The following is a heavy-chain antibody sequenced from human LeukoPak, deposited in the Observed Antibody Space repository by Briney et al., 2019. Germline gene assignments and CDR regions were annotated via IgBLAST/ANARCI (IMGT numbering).Heavy chain of an antibody. CDR1: GFSISSYE. V-gene: IGHV3-48*03. CDR2: ISSSGGTI. D-gene: IGHD3-22*01. CDR3: AREFTSDSSGYDAFHI. Sequence: GGSLRLSCTASGFSISSYEMDWVRQAPGKGLEWVSYISSSGGTIFYADSVKGRFTISRDNAKNSIYLQMSSLRAEDTAVYYCAREFTSDSSGYDAFHIWGQGTPVTVS. J-gene: IGHJ3*02.